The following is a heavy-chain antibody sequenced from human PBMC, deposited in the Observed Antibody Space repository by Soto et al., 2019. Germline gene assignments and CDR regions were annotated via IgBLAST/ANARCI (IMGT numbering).Heavy chain of an antibody. J-gene: IGHJ5*02. Sequence: ASEKRSPPWTVSGGFLRPYYGGGSRQPPGKGLEWVGYIYYDGTARHNPSLKSRVTISLETSRSQFSLRLSSVSAADTAVYYCARLGKSYQSLDPWGPGTLVTVSS. D-gene: IGHD2-2*01. CDR2: IYYDGTA. CDR3: ARLGKSYQSLDP. V-gene: IGHV4-59*08. CDR1: GGFLRPYY.